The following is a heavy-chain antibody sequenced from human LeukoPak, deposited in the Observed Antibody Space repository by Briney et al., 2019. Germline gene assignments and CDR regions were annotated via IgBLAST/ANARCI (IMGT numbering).Heavy chain of an antibody. V-gene: IGHV3-23*01. CDR3: AKDAAGTYYYVSGSYYTWVLDAFGS. Sequence: GGSLRLSCAASGFTFSSYGMSWVRQAPGKGLEWVSAISGSGGSTYYADSVKGRFTISRDNSKNTLYLQMNSLRAEDTAVYYCAKDAAGTYYYVSGSYYTWVLDAFGSWGQGTMVTASS. D-gene: IGHD3-10*01. J-gene: IGHJ3*02. CDR2: ISGSGGST. CDR1: GFTFSSYG.